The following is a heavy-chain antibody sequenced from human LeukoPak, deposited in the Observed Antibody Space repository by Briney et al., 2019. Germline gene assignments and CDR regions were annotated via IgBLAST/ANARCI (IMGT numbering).Heavy chain of an antibody. Sequence: ASVKVSCKASGYTFTGYYMHWVRQAPGQGLEWMGWINPNSGGTNYAQEFQGRVTMTRDTSISTAYMELSRLRSDDTAVYYCARSIVVVVAATGWFDPWGQGTLVTVSS. J-gene: IGHJ5*02. CDR1: GYTFTGYY. CDR2: INPNSGGT. D-gene: IGHD2-15*01. CDR3: ARSIVVVVAATGWFDP. V-gene: IGHV1-2*02.